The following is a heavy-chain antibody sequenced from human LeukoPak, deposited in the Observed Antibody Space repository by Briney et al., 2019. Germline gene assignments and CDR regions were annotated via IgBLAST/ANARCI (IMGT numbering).Heavy chain of an antibody. V-gene: IGHV3-53*01. CDR1: GFTFSDYY. Sequence: PGGSLRLSCAASGFTFSDYYMSWIRQAPGKGLEWVSVIYSGGSTYYADSVKGRFTISRDNSRNTLYLQMNSLRAEDTAVYYCARVVTYVYWYFDLWGRGTLVTVSS. J-gene: IGHJ2*01. CDR3: ARVVTYVYWYFDL. CDR2: IYSGGST. D-gene: IGHD5-18*01.